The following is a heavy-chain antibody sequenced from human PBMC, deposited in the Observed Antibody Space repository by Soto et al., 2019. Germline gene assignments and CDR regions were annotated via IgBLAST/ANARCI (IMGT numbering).Heavy chain of an antibody. J-gene: IGHJ4*02. CDR3: ARESRYCSGGSCYFLPGIDY. CDR2: INAGNGNT. V-gene: IGHV1-3*01. Sequence: ASVKVSCKASGYTFTSYAMYWVRQAPGQRLEWMGWINAGNGNTKYSQKFQGRVTITRDTSASTAYMELSSLRSEDTAVYYCARESRYCSGGSCYFLPGIDYWGQGTLVTVSS. CDR1: GYTFTSYA. D-gene: IGHD2-15*01.